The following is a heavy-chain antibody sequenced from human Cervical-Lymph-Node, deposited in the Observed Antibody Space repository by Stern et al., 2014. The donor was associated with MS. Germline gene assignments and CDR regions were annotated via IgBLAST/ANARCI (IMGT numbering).Heavy chain of an antibody. CDR3: AREPEIAVAGLDWYFDL. J-gene: IGHJ2*01. CDR1: GGSIRSYH. Sequence: VQLQESGPGLVKPWESLSLTCTVSGGSIRSYHWSWIRQPPGKGLQWIGYISYSGSTNYNPSLKSRVTIAVDTSKNQFSLKLSSVTAADTAGYYCAREPEIAVAGLDWYFDLWGRGTLVTVSS. D-gene: IGHD6-19*01. V-gene: IGHV4-59*01. CDR2: ISYSGST.